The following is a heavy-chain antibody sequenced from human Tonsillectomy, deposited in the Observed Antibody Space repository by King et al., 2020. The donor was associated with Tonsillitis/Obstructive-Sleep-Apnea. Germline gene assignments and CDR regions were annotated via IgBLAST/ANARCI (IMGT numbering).Heavy chain of an antibody. J-gene: IGHJ3*02. Sequence: QITLKESGPTLVKPTQTLTLTCTFSGFSLITRGVGVGWIRQPPGKALEWLALIYWDDDKRFSPSLKSRLTITKDTSKHQVGLTMTNLDPVDTATYYCAHRHCYDSTNALGAFDSWGQGTMVTVSS. CDR2: IYWDDDK. CDR3: AHRHCYDSTNALGAFDS. V-gene: IGHV2-5*02. D-gene: IGHD3-22*01. CDR1: GFSLITRGVG.